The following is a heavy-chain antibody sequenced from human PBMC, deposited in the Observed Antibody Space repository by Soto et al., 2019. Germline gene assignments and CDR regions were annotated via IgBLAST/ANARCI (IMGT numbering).Heavy chain of an antibody. CDR3: ARDRPRHYDILTGYYSNNWFDP. CDR1: GGTFSSYT. Sequence: QVQLVQSGAEVKKPGSSVKVSCKASGGTFSSYTISWVRQAPGQGLEWMGRIIPTLGIANYAQKFQGRVTIAADKSTSTAYMGLSSMRSEDTAVYYCARDRPRHYDILTGYYSNNWFDPWGQGTLVTVSS. D-gene: IGHD3-9*01. V-gene: IGHV1-69*08. J-gene: IGHJ5*02. CDR2: IIPTLGIA.